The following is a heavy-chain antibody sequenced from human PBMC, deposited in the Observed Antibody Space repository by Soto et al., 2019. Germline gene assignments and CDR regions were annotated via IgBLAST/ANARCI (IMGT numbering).Heavy chain of an antibody. Sequence: ASVKVSCKASGYTFTGYYMHWVRQAPGQGLEWMGWINPNSGGTNYAQKFQGWVTMTRDTSISTAYMELSRLRSDDTAVYYCARDHNYSYSRSALGPMDVWGKGTTVTVSS. CDR1: GYTFTGYY. J-gene: IGHJ6*04. CDR2: INPNSGGT. V-gene: IGHV1-2*04. D-gene: IGHD6-6*01. CDR3: ARDHNYSYSRSALGPMDV.